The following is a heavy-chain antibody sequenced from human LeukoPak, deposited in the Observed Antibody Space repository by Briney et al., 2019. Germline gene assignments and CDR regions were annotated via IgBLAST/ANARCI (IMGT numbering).Heavy chain of an antibody. V-gene: IGHV3-74*03. CDR1: AFSINTFC. J-gene: IGHJ3*02. CDR3: ARSGIRRAFDI. CDR2: INKDAAIT. Sequence: GGSLRLSCAASAFSINTFCMRWVRQGPGKGLEWVSRINKDAAITTYTDSVKGRFTVSRDNSKNMVYLDMNGLRADAPAVYYCARSGIRRAFDIWGQGTTVTVSS. D-gene: IGHD3-10*01.